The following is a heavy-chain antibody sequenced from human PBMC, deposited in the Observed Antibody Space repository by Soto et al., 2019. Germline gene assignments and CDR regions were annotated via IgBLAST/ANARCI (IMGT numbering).Heavy chain of an antibody. Sequence: EVQLLESGGGLVQPGGSLRLSCAASGFPFGSHAMSWVRQAPGKGLEWVSLVSGNGGTTNYADSVKGRFTISRDNSQKTLYLQMNSLRAGDTAIYYCAKGKAHTLFGVDTLFDYWGQGTLVTVSS. J-gene: IGHJ4*02. CDR2: VSGNGGTT. CDR1: GFPFGSHA. CDR3: AKGKAHTLFGVDTLFDY. V-gene: IGHV3-23*01. D-gene: IGHD3-3*01.